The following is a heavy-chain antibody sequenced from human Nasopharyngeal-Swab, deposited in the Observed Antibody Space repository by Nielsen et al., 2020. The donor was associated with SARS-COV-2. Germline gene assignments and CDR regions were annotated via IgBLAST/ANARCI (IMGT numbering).Heavy chain of an antibody. CDR1: GFTFSSYA. D-gene: IGHD1-26*01. J-gene: IGHJ4*02. CDR2: ISYDGSNK. V-gene: IGHV3-30*04. Sequence: GESLKISCAASGFTFSSYAMHWVRQAPGKGLEWVAVISYDGSNKYYADSVKGRFTISRDNSKNTLYLQMNSLRAEETAVYYCARDLVGATYWGQGTLVTVSS. CDR3: ARDLVGATY.